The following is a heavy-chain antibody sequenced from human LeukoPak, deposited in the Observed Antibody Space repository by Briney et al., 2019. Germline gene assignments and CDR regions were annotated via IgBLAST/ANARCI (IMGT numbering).Heavy chain of an antibody. J-gene: IGHJ4*02. V-gene: IGHV3-23*01. CDR2: IHYSGGNT. Sequence: GGSLRPSCAASGFTFSNYAMSWVRQAPGKGLEWVSSIHYSGGNTYYADSVKGRFTISRDNSKNTLYLQMNSLRAEDTAVYYCAKVIREVDMSFDYWGQGALVTVSS. CDR3: AKVIREVDMSFDY. D-gene: IGHD5-24*01. CDR1: GFTFSNYA.